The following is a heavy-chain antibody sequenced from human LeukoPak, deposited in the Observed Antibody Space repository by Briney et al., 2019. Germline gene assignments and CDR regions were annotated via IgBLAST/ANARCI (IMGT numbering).Heavy chain of an antibody. CDR3: ASPPDYGDC. V-gene: IGHV3-7*01. CDR1: GFTFSNYW. J-gene: IGHJ4*02. CDR2: VIQHGSEK. Sequence: SGGSLRLSCAASGFTFSNYWMSWVRQAPGKGLEWVANVIQHGSEKYYVDSVKGRFTISRDNAKNSLFLQMNSLRVDDTAVYYCASPPDYGDCWGQGTLVTVSS. D-gene: IGHD3-16*01.